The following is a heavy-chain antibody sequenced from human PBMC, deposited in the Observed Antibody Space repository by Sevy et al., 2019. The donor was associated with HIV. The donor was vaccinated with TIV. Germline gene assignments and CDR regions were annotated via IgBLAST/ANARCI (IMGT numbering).Heavy chain of an antibody. V-gene: IGHV4-59*01. Sequence: SETLSLTCTVSGGSISSYYWSWIRQPPGKGLEWIGYIYYSGSTNYNPSLKSRVTISVDTSKNKFSLKLSSVTAADTAVYYCSMGRSREGYCSGGSCYQRAWFDPWGQGTLVTVSS. D-gene: IGHD2-15*01. CDR2: IYYSGST. CDR1: GGSISSYY. CDR3: SMGRSREGYCSGGSCYQRAWFDP. J-gene: IGHJ5*02.